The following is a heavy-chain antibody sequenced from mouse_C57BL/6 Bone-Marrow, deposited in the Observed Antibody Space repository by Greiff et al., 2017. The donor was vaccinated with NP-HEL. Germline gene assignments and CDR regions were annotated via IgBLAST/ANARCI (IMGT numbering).Heavy chain of an antibody. CDR2: IHPNSGST. CDR3: LDSSGYGFAY. D-gene: IGHD3-2*02. V-gene: IGHV1-64*01. J-gene: IGHJ3*01. CDR1: GYTFTSYW. Sequence: VQLQQPGAELVKPGASVKLSCKASGYTFTSYWMHWVKQRPGQGLEWIGMIHPNSGSTNYNEKFKSKATLTVDKSSSTAYMQLSSLTSEDSAVYYCLDSSGYGFAYWGQGTLVTVSA.